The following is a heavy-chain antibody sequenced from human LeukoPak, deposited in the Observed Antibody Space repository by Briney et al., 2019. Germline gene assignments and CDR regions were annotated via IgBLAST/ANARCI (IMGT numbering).Heavy chain of an antibody. CDR1: GFTFSSYW. CDR2: ISGSGGST. Sequence: GGSLRLSCAASGFTFSSYWMSWVRQAPGKGLEWVSAISGSGGSTYYADSVKGRFTISRDNSKNTLYLQMNSLRAEDTAVYYXXXXXXXXXTNXVCLYGMDVWGQGTTVTVSS. V-gene: IGHV3-23*01. D-gene: IGHD2-8*01. CDR3: XXXXXXXXTNXVCLYGMDV. J-gene: IGHJ6*02.